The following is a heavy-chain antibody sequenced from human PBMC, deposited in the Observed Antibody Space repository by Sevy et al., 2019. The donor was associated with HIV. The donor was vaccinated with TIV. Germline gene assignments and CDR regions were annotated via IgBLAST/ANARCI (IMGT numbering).Heavy chain of an antibody. CDR3: ARAPSGSQGPGKYFHY. Sequence: ASVKVSRKTSGYRFMSYGISWVRQAPGQGLEWMGWISTFNGDTNAAPKLQGRVTMTTDTSTSTGYRELRSLRSDDTAVYYCARAPSGSQGPGKYFHYWGQCTLVTVSS. J-gene: IGHJ1*01. CDR2: ISTFNGDT. D-gene: IGHD1-26*01. CDR1: GYRFMSYG. V-gene: IGHV1-18*01.